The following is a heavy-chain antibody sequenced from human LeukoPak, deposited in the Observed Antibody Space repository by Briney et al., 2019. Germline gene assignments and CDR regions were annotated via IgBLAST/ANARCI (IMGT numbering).Heavy chain of an antibody. J-gene: IGHJ4*02. CDR1: GGSITSYY. CDR2: IYYSGST. CDR3: ARLVGYSSSWLLTP. D-gene: IGHD6-13*01. Sequence: PSETLSLTCTVSGGSITSYYWSWIRQPPGKGLEWIGYIYYSGSTSYNPSLKSRVTKSVDTSKNQFSLKLSSVTAADTAVYYCARLVGYSSSWLLTPWGQGTLVTVSS. V-gene: IGHV4-59*08.